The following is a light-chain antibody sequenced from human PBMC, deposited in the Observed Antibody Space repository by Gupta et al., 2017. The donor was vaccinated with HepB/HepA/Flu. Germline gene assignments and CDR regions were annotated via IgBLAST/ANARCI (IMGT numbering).Light chain of an antibody. CDR3: QQHSSWVT. Sequence: VLPQSPATLSSSPETGAILSCTTQQSESSYLAWYQQKPGQAPRLLIYDASSRATGIPARFSGSGSGTDFTLTISRLEPEDSAVYYCQQHSSWVTFGRGTXLDIK. CDR2: DAS. J-gene: IGKJ5*01. CDR1: QSESSY. V-gene: IGKV3-11*01.